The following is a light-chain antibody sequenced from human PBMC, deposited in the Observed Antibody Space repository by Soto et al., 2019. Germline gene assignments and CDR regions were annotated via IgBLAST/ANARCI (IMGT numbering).Light chain of an antibody. CDR2: DVS. J-gene: IGLJ3*02. CDR1: SSDVGGYNY. CDR3: SSYTSSSTLGGV. Sequence: QSALTQPASVSGSPGQSITISCTGTSSDVGGYNYVSWYQQHPGKAPKLMIYDVSNRPSGVSNRVSGSKSGNTASLTISGHQAEDEADYYCSSYTSSSTLGGVFGGGTKLTVL. V-gene: IGLV2-14*01.